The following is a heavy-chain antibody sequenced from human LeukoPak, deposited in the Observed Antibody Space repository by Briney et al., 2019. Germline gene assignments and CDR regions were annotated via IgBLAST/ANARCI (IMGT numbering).Heavy chain of an antibody. CDR3: ARGGYYDILTGYFY. CDR1: GFTFSSYE. Sequence: PGGSLRLSCAASGFTFSSYEMNWVRQAPGKGLEWVSYISSSGSTIYYADSVKGRFTISRDNAKNSLYPQMNSLRAEDTAVYYCARGGYYDILTGYFYWGQGTLVTVSS. J-gene: IGHJ4*02. CDR2: ISSSGSTI. D-gene: IGHD3-9*01. V-gene: IGHV3-48*03.